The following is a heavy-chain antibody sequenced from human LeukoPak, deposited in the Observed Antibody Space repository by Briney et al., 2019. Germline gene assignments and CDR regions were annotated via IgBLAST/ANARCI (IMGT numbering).Heavy chain of an antibody. Sequence: GGSLRLSCAASGFTFSCYAMSWVRQAPGKGLEWVSAIGGTNGRTYYADSVKGRFTISRDNSKNTLYLQMNSLRDEDTAVYYCAKHYYDSSGTPRYFDYWGQGTLVTVSS. CDR2: IGGTNGRT. V-gene: IGHV3-23*01. CDR1: GFTFSCYA. J-gene: IGHJ4*02. D-gene: IGHD3-22*01. CDR3: AKHYYDSSGTPRYFDY.